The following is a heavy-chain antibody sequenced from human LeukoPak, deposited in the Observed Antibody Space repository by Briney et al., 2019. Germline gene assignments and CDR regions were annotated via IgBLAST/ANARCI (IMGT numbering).Heavy chain of an antibody. CDR1: GFTFSSYS. Sequence: PGGPLRLSCAASGFTFSSYSMNWVRQAPGKGLEWVAYIRYDGVKEYYADSVKGRFTISRDNSKNTLYLEMNSLRAEDTAVYYCAKPSLVYDTSGNFYFDFWGQGTLLTVSS. CDR3: AKPSLVYDTSGNFYFDF. CDR2: IRYDGVKE. D-gene: IGHD3-22*01. J-gene: IGHJ4*02. V-gene: IGHV3-30*02.